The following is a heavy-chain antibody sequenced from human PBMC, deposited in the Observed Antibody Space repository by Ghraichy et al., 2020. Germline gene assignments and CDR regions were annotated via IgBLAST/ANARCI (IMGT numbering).Heavy chain of an antibody. Sequence: ASVKVSCKASGYTFTSYGISWVRQAPGQGLEWMGWISAYNGNTNYAQKLQGRVTMTTDTSTSTAYMELRSLRSDDTAVYYCARDQAPPRTIFGVVTPLDYWGQGTLVTVSS. J-gene: IGHJ4*02. D-gene: IGHD3-3*01. CDR2: ISAYNGNT. V-gene: IGHV1-18*01. CDR3: ARDQAPPRTIFGVVTPLDY. CDR1: GYTFTSYG.